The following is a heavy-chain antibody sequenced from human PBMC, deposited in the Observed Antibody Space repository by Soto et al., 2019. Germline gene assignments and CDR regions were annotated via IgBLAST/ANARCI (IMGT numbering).Heavy chain of an antibody. CDR2: ISGSGGST. V-gene: IGHV3-23*01. J-gene: IGHJ4*02. CDR3: AKALGYYDILTGHASPFDY. D-gene: IGHD3-9*01. CDR1: GFTFSSYA. Sequence: GGSLRLSCAASGFTFSSYAMSWVRQAPGKGLEWVSAISGSGGSTYYADSVKGRFTISRDNSKNTLYLQMNSLRAEDTAVYYCAKALGYYDILTGHASPFDYWGQGTLVTVSS.